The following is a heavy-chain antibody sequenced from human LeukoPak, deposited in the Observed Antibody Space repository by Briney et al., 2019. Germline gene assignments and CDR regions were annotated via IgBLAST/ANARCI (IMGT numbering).Heavy chain of an antibody. CDR2: ISGSGGSR. J-gene: IGHJ3*02. Sequence: PGGSLRLSCAASGFTFSSYAMSWVRQAPGKGLEWVSAISGSGGSRYYADSVKGRFTISRDNSENTLYLQMNSLRAEDTAVYYCARDRYSTSLDAFDIWGQGTMVTVSS. V-gene: IGHV3-23*01. CDR1: GFTFSSYA. D-gene: IGHD6-13*01. CDR3: ARDRYSTSLDAFDI.